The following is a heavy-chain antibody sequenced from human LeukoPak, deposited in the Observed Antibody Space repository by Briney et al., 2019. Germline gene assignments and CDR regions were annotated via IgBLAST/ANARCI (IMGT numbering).Heavy chain of an antibody. CDR2: IKSKTDGGTT. D-gene: IGHD2-21*02. J-gene: IGHJ4*02. CDR1: RLTFSTYW. Sequence: GGSLRLSCAASRLTFSTYWMSWVRQAPGKGLEWVGLIKSKTDGGTTDYAAPVKGRFTISRDDSKNTLYLQMNSLKTEDTAVYYCTTDQCGGDCYGGYWGQGTLVTVSS. V-gene: IGHV3-15*01. CDR3: TTDQCGGDCYGGY.